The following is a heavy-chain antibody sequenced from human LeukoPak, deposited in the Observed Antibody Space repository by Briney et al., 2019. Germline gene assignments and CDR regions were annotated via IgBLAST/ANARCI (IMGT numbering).Heavy chain of an antibody. V-gene: IGHV1-69*05. CDR2: IIPIFGTA. Sequence: SVKVSCKASGGTFSSYAISWVRQAPGQGLEWMGRIIPIFGTANYAQKFQGRVTITTDESTSTAYMELSSLRSEDTAVYYCARGLYYDSSGYYPYYYYYYMDVWGKGTTVTVSS. CDR3: ARGLYYDSSGYYPYYYYYYMDV. CDR1: GGTFSSYA. J-gene: IGHJ6*03. D-gene: IGHD3-22*01.